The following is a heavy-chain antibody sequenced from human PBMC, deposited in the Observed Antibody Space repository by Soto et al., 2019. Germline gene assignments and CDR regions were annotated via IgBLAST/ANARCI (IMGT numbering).Heavy chain of an antibody. CDR3: ARDVRGWPAAAGNYYYYGMDV. J-gene: IGHJ6*02. CDR1: GGSFSGYY. V-gene: IGHV4-34*01. Sequence: PSETLSLTCAVYGGSFSGYYWSWIRQPPGKGLEWIGEINHSGSTNYNPSLKSRVTISVDTSKNQFSLKLSSVTAADTAVYYCARDVRGWPAAAGNYYYYGMDVWGQGTTVTVSS. CDR2: INHSGST. D-gene: IGHD6-13*01.